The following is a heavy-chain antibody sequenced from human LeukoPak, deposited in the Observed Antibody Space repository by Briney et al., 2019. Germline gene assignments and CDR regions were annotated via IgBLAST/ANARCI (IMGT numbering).Heavy chain of an antibody. CDR3: ARTRHSGSLDF. V-gene: IGHV4-59*01. J-gene: IGHJ4*02. CDR2: IYYSGST. Sequence: SETLSLTCTVSGGSISSYYRSWIRQPPGKGLEWIGYIYYSGSTNYNPSLKSRVTISVDTSKNQFSLKLSSVTAADTAVYYCARTRHSGSLDFWGQGTLVTVSS. D-gene: IGHD3-10*01. CDR1: GGSISSYY.